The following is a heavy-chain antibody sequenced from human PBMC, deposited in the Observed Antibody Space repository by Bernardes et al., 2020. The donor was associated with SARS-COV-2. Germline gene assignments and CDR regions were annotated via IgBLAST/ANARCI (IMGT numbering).Heavy chain of an antibody. CDR2: IIPIFGTA. V-gene: IGHV1-69*15. CDR3: ARDLRRIAVAGTYGMDV. CDR1: GGTFSNYA. Sequence: VPRKASGGTFSNYAISWVRQAPGQGLEWMGRIIPIFGTANYAQKFQGRVTITADESTSTAYMELSSLRSEDTAVYYCARDLRRIAVAGTYGMDVWGQGTTVTVSS. D-gene: IGHD6-19*01. J-gene: IGHJ6*02.